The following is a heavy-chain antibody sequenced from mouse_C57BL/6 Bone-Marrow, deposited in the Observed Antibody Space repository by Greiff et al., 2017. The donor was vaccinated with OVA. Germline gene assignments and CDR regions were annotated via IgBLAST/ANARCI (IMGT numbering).Heavy chain of an antibody. V-gene: IGHV1-59*01. CDR1: GYTFTSYW. Sequence: VQLKQPGAELVRPGTSVKLSCKASGYTFTSYWMHWVKQRPGQGLEWIGVIDPSDSYTNYNQKFKGKATLTVDTSSSTAYMQLSSLTSEDSAVYYCARDGTIWYFDVWGTGTTVTVSS. D-gene: IGHD2-1*01. J-gene: IGHJ1*03. CDR2: IDPSDSYT. CDR3: ARDGTIWYFDV.